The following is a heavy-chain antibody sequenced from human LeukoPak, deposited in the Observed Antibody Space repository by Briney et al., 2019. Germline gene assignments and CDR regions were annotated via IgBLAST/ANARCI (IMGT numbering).Heavy chain of an antibody. D-gene: IGHD2-2*01. Sequence: GGSLRLSCAASGFTFSSYWMSWVRQAPGKGLEWVANIKQDGSAKYYVDSVKGRFTISRDNAKNSLFLQMNSLRAEDTAVYYCARVRSAANYFDYWGQGTLVTVSS. V-gene: IGHV3-7*01. CDR3: ARVRSAANYFDY. CDR1: GFTFSSYW. J-gene: IGHJ4*02. CDR2: IKQDGSAK.